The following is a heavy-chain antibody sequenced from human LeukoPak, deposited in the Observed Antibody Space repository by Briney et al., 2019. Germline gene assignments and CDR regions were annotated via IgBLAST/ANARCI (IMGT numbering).Heavy chain of an antibody. V-gene: IGHV3-33*06. D-gene: IGHD1-26*01. CDR3: AKGGIVEPY. CDR1: GFTFSSYG. J-gene: IGHJ4*02. Sequence: GGPLRLSCAASGFTFSSYGMHWVRQAPGKGLEWVAVIWYDGSNKYYADSVKGRFTISRDNSKNTLYLQMDRLRAEDTAVYYCAKGGIVEPYWGQGTLVTVSS. CDR2: IWYDGSNK.